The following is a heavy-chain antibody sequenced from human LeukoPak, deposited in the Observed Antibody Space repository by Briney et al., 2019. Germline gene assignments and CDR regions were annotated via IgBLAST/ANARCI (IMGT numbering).Heavy chain of an antibody. CDR1: GFMFHDYA. Sequence: GGSLRLSYAAPGFMFHDYAIHWVRHAPGKGLEWVSLISGDGGSTFYADSVKGRFTISRDNSKNSLYLQMNSLRSDDTALYYCARESESSGWYDYWGQGTLVTVSS. CDR3: ARESESSGWYDY. D-gene: IGHD6-19*01. CDR2: ISGDGGST. V-gene: IGHV3-43*02. J-gene: IGHJ4*02.